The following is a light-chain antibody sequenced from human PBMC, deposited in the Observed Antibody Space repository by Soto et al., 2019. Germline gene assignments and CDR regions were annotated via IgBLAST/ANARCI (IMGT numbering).Light chain of an antibody. CDR1: QGVSSN. CDR2: GAS. J-gene: IGKJ2*01. V-gene: IGKV3-15*01. CDR3: QQYDNWPYT. Sequence: EIVMTQSPATLSVSPGERATLSCRASQGVSSNLAWYQQKPGQAPRLLMYGASTRATGIPARFSGSRSGTEFTLTISSLQSEDFAVYYCQQYDNWPYTFGQGTKLEIK.